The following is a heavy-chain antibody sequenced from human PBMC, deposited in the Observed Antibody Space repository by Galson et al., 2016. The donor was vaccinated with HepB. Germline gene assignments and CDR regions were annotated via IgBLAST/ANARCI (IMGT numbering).Heavy chain of an antibody. J-gene: IGHJ4*02. V-gene: IGHV1-18*01. CDR3: ARDRDYLLDS. CDR1: GYNFHNYH. CDR2: IRADNGDT. D-gene: IGHD5-24*01. Sequence: SVKVSCKASGYNFHNYHISWVRQAPGQGLEWMGWIRADNGDTKSAQKFQGRVTMTTDTYTSTVYMELRSLRSDDTAVYYCARDRDYLLDSWGQGTLVTVSP.